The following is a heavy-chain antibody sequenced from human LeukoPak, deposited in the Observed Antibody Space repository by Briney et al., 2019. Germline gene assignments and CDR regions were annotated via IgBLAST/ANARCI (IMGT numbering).Heavy chain of an antibody. CDR1: GGSISSSSYY. J-gene: IGHJ3*02. CDR3: ARYCSSTSCYAGPYDAFDI. V-gene: IGHV4-39*01. Sequence: PSETLSLTCTVSGGSISSSSYYWGWIRQPPGKGLGGIGGIYYSGSTYYNPSLKSRVTISVDTSKNQFSLKLSSVTAADTAVYYCARYCSSTSCYAGPYDAFDIWGQGTMVTVSS. CDR2: IYYSGST. D-gene: IGHD2-2*01.